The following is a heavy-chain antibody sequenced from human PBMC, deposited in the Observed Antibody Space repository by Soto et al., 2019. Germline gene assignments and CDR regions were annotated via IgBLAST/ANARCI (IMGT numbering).Heavy chain of an antibody. CDR3: ARRVTTSYYYGMDV. CDR2: IIPIFGTA. V-gene: IGHV1-69*01. D-gene: IGHD4-17*01. J-gene: IGHJ6*02. Sequence: QLQLGQSGAEVKKPGSSVKVSCKASGGTFSSYAISWVRHAPGQGLEWMGGIIPIFGTANYEQKFQGRVTITADESTSTAYMELSSLRSEDTAVYYCARRVTTSYYYGMDVWGQGTTVTVSS. CDR1: GGTFSSYA.